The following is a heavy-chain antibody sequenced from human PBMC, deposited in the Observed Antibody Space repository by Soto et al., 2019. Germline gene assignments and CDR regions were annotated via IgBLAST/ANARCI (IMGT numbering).Heavy chain of an antibody. CDR2: ISTSNYV. J-gene: IGHJ3*02. D-gene: IGHD3-3*01. V-gene: IGHV3-21*06. Sequence: EVQLVESGGGLVKPGGSLGLACAASGFTFITYSMNWVPQVPGKGLEWFSSISTSNYVQYSDSVKGRFTISRDNAKNSLYLQMNSLRAEDTAVYYCARNGTLITVFGVVVIKNAFDIWGQGTMVTVSS. CDR1: GFTFITYS. CDR3: ARNGTLITVFGVVVIKNAFDI.